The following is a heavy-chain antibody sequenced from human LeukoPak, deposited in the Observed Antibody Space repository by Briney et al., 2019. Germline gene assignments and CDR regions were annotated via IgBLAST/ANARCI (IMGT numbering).Heavy chain of an antibody. CDR2: IYSSGST. V-gene: IGHV4-39*01. Sequence: SETLSLTCTVSGGSLTSTSHYWDWVRQPPGKGLEWLGSIYSSGSTYYNPSLKSRVTVSFDTSKNQFSLSLTSVTAADTAIYYCTKRRGYSFGFDYYYMDVWGKGTTVTISS. CDR3: TKRRGYSFGFDYYYMDV. CDR1: GGSLTSTSHY. J-gene: IGHJ6*03. D-gene: IGHD5-18*01.